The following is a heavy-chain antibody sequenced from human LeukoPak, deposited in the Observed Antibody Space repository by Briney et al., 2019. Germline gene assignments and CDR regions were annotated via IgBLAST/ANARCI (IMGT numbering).Heavy chain of an antibody. V-gene: IGHV3-9*01. CDR2: ISWNSGSI. CDR3: AKDIGAGIAAAGLYIYYYYYGMDV. D-gene: IGHD6-13*01. Sequence: PGRSLGLSCAASGFTFDDYAMHWVRQAPGKGLEWVSGISWNSGSIGYADSVKGRFTISRDNAKNSLYLQMNSLRAEDTALYYCAKDIGAGIAAAGLYIYYYYYGMDVWGQGTTVTVSS. CDR1: GFTFDDYA. J-gene: IGHJ6*02.